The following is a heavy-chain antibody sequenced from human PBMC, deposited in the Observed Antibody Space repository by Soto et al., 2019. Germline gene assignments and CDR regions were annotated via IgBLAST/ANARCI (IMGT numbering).Heavy chain of an antibody. J-gene: IGHJ4*02. D-gene: IGHD1-20*01. CDR3: AKAKNDYNWDNRPPFDY. V-gene: IGHV3-23*01. CDR2: ISANDVGT. Sequence: EVQLLESGGGVVQPGGSLRLSCEASGFTLRSYAMTWIRQAPGKGLEWVSLISANDVGTYYADSVKTRFTISTDQSRNTVYLQMDSLRADDTAIYYCAKAKNDYNWDNRPPFDYWGQGTFVTVSS. CDR1: GFTLRSYA.